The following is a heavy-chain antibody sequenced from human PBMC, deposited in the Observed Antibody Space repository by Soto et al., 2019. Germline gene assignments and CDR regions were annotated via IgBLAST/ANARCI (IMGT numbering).Heavy chain of an antibody. CDR2: ISSRSSVI. CDR1: GFTFSSYS. D-gene: IGHD6-6*01. V-gene: IGHV3-21*01. J-gene: IGHJ4*02. Sequence: GGSLRLSCAASGFTFSSYSMIWVRQAPGEGLEWLSFISSRSSVIYYAASVQGRFTISRDNAKNSLYLQMNSLTAEDTAVYYCARAFAGSSSSDYWGQGTLVTVSS. CDR3: ARAFAGSSSSDY.